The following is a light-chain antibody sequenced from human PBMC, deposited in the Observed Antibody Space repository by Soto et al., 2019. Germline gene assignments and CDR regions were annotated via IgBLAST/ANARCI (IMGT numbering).Light chain of an antibody. CDR1: SSNIGINF. J-gene: IGLJ3*02. CDR2: ENE. V-gene: IGLV1-51*02. CDR3: ATWDATLSAAV. Sequence: QSALTQPPSGSAAPVQKVTISCSGRSSNIGINFVSWYQKLPGTAPKLLIYENERRPSGIPDRFSGSKSGTSATLAITGLQTGDEADYYCATWDATLSAAVFGGGTKATVL.